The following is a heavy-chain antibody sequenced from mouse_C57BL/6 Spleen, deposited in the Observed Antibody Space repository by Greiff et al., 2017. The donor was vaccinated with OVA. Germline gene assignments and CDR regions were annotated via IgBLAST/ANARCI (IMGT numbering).Heavy chain of an antibody. CDR1: GFTFSDYY. D-gene: IGHD1-1*02. CDR3: ARDGSYNWYFDV. CDR2: ISNGGGST. Sequence: EVKLMESGGGLVQPGGSLKLSCAASGFTFSDYYMYWVRQTPEKRLEWVAYISNGGGSTYYPDTVKGRFTISRDNAKNTLYLQMSRLKSEDTAMYYCARDGSYNWYFDVWGTGTTVTVSS. V-gene: IGHV5-12*01. J-gene: IGHJ1*03.